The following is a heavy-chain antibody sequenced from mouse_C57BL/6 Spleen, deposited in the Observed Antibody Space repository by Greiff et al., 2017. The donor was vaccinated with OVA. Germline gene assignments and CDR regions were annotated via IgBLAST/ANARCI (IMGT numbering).Heavy chain of an antibody. Sequence: EVQLQQSGPELVKPGASVKIPCKASGYTFTDYNMDWVKQSLGKSLEWIGDINPNNGGTIYNQKFKGKATLTVDKSSSTAYMELRSLTSEDTAVYYCARSLYSNYLAWFAYWGQGTLVTVSA. CDR1: GYTFTDYN. CDR3: ARSLYSNYLAWFAY. J-gene: IGHJ3*01. D-gene: IGHD2-5*01. V-gene: IGHV1-18*01. CDR2: INPNNGGT.